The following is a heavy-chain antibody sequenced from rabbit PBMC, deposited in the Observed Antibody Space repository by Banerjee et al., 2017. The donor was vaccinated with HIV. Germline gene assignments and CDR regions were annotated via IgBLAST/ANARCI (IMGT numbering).Heavy chain of an antibody. CDR1: GFSFSSYYM. V-gene: IGHV1S45*01. CDR3: ARAAGSKVYFNL. CDR2: IGVGSDSRT. J-gene: IGHJ4*01. D-gene: IGHD4-2*01. Sequence: QEQLEESGGDLVKPGASLTLTCTASGFSFSSYYMSWVRQAPGKGLEWIACIGVGSDSRTYYASWAKDRFTISKTSSTTVTLQMTSLTAADTATYFCARAAGSKVYFNLWGPGTLVTVS.